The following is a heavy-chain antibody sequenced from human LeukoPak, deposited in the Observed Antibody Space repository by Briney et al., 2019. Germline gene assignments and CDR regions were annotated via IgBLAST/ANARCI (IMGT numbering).Heavy chain of an antibody. CDR1: GGSISSGSYY. V-gene: IGHV4-61*02. J-gene: IGHJ5*02. CDR2: IYTSGST. Sequence: PSQTLSLTCTVSGGSISSGSYYWSWIRQPAGKGLEWIGRIYTSGSTNYNPSLKSRVTISVDTSKNQFSLKLSSMTAADTAVYYCAGRSGINWFDPWGQGTLVTVSS. CDR3: AGRSGINWFDP. D-gene: IGHD3-3*01.